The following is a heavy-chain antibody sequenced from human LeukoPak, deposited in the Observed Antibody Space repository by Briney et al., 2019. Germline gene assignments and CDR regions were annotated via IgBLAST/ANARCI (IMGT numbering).Heavy chain of an antibody. CDR3: ATRNFGDYGAFDI. D-gene: IGHD4-17*01. V-gene: IGHV1-24*01. J-gene: IGHJ3*02. Sequence: ASVKVSCKVSGYTLSDLAMHWVRQAPGKGPEWMGGLHPEDGEAIYAQPLQGRVTMTEDTSTDTAYMELSSLRSEDTAVYYCATRNFGDYGAFDIWGQGTMVTVSS. CDR1: GYTLSDLA. CDR2: LHPEDGEA.